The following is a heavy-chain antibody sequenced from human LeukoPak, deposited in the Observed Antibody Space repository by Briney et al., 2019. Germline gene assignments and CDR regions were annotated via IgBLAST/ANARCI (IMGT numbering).Heavy chain of an antibody. D-gene: IGHD6-19*01. V-gene: IGHV3-30*04. CDR3: ARDYSSGWYGDY. CDR2: ISYDGSNK. J-gene: IGHJ4*02. CDR1: GFTFSSYA. Sequence: GGSPRLSCAASGFTFSSYAMHWVRQAPGKGLEWVAVISYDGSNKYYADSVKGRFTISRDNSKNTLYLQVNSLRAEDTAVYYCARDYSSGWYGDYWGQGTLVTVSS.